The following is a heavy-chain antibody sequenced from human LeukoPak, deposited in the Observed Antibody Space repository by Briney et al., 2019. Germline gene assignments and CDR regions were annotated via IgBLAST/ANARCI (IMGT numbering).Heavy chain of an antibody. CDR3: ARAPYYDILTGYIYARYYYMDV. Sequence: GGSLRLSCTPSGFTFSDHYMSWFRLSPGRGLEWLSYITSSGTTSDYADSVKGRFTISRDNAKNSLYLQINSLRAEDTAVYYCARAPYYDILTGYIYARYYYMDVWGKGTTVTVSS. CDR2: ITSSGTTS. D-gene: IGHD3-9*01. V-gene: IGHV3-11*04. CDR1: GFTFSDHY. J-gene: IGHJ6*03.